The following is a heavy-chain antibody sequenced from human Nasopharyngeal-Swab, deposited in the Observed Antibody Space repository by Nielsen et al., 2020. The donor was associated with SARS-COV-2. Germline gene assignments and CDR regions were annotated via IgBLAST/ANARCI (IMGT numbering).Heavy chain of an antibody. CDR3: ARLEYYFDY. CDR1: GGPISSYY. J-gene: IGHJ4*02. CDR2: IYYSGST. Sequence: ESLKISCTVSGGPISSYYWSWIRQPPGKGLEWIGYIYYSGSTNYNPSLKSRVTISVDTSKNQFSLKLSSVTAADTAVYYCARLEYYFDYWGQGTLVTVSS. V-gene: IGHV4-59*08.